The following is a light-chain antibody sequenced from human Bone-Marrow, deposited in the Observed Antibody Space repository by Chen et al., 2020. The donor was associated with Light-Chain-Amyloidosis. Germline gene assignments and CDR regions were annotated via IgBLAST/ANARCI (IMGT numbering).Light chain of an antibody. Sequence: SYVLTQPSSVSVAPGQTATIACGGNNIGSTSVHWYQQTPGQAPLLVVYDESDRPSGIPERLSGFNSGKAATLTSSRVEAGDEDDYYCQVWDGSSDRPVFGGGTKLTVL. CDR2: DES. CDR1: NIGSTS. J-gene: IGLJ3*02. V-gene: IGLV3-21*02. CDR3: QVWDGSSDRPV.